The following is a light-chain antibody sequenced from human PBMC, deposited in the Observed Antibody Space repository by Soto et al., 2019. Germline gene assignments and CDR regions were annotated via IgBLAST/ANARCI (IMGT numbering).Light chain of an antibody. Sequence: DIKMTQSPSTLSASVGDRVTITCRASQSISSWLAWYQQKPGKAPRLLIYEATNLQSGVPPRFSGSGSGTDFTLTISSLQPEDFATYFCQQANSFPITFGQGTRLEIK. V-gene: IGKV1-12*01. CDR2: EAT. CDR3: QQANSFPIT. J-gene: IGKJ5*01. CDR1: QSISSW.